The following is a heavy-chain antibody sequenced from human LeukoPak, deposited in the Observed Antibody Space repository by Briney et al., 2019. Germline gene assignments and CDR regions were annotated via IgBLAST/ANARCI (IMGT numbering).Heavy chain of an antibody. Sequence: GRSLRLSCAASGFTFSSYGMHWVRQAPGKGLEWVAVIWYDGGNKYYADSVKGRFTISRDNSKNTLYLQMNSLRAEDTAVYYCAKDHSSGYYAMYYFDYWGQGTLVTVSS. V-gene: IGHV3-33*06. CDR2: IWYDGGNK. D-gene: IGHD3-22*01. J-gene: IGHJ4*02. CDR3: AKDHSSGYYAMYYFDY. CDR1: GFTFSSYG.